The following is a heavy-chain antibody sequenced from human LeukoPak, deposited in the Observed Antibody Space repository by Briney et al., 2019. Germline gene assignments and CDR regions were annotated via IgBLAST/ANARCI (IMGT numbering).Heavy chain of an antibody. Sequence: TGGSLRLSCAASGFTFSSYSMNWVRQAPGKGLEWVSYISSSSSTIYYAGSVKGRFTISRDNAKNSLYLQMNSLRAEDTAVYYCARDPGGSAYYFDYWGQGTLVTVSS. V-gene: IGHV3-48*04. CDR2: ISSSSSTI. CDR1: GFTFSSYS. D-gene: IGHD3-10*01. J-gene: IGHJ4*02. CDR3: ARDPGGSAYYFDY.